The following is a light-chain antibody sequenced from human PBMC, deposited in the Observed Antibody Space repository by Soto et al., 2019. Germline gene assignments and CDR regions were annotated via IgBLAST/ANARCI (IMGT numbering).Light chain of an antibody. J-gene: IGLJ1*01. V-gene: IGLV2-8*01. Sequence: QSVLTQPPSASGSPGQSVTISCTGTSSDVGGYNYVSWYQQHPGKAPKLIISEVSKRPSGVPDRFSGSKSGNTASLTVSGLQAEDEADYYCTSHAGINNYVFGTGTKVAVL. CDR3: TSHAGINNYV. CDR2: EVS. CDR1: SSDVGGYNY.